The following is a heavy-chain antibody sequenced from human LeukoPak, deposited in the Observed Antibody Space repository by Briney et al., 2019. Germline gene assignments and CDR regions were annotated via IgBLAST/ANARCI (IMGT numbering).Heavy chain of an antibody. CDR2: IYPGDSDT. CDR3: ARLNLDFSGSMDV. CDR1: GYSFTSYW. D-gene: IGHD3-3*01. J-gene: IGHJ6*02. V-gene: IGHV5-51*01. Sequence: GESLKISRKGSGYSFTSYWIAWVRPIPGQGLEWMGIIYPGDSDTRYSPSLQGQVTISADKTISTAYLQWSSLKASDTAMYYCARLNLDFSGSMDVWGQGTTVTVSS.